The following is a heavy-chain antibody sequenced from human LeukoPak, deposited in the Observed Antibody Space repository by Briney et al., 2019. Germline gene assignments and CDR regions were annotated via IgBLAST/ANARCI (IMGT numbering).Heavy chain of an antibody. Sequence: GGSLRLSCAASGFTFSSYWMHWVRQAPGKGLVWVSRINSDGSTTSYADSVKGRFTISRDHAKNTLYLQMNSLRAEDTAVYYCARDDYGGRGEFDYWGQGTLVTVSS. J-gene: IGHJ4*02. V-gene: IGHV3-74*01. CDR2: INSDGSTT. CDR1: GFTFSSYW. CDR3: ARDDYGGRGEFDY. D-gene: IGHD4-23*01.